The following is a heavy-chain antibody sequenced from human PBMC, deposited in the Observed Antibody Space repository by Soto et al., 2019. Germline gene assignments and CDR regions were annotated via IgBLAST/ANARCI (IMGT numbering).Heavy chain of an antibody. CDR2: ISRGNTTI. D-gene: IGHD6-19*01. CDR3: ARDIGEQWLGGRYYSYYGVDV. V-gene: IGHV3-48*02. CDR1: GFTFSSYG. Sequence: PGGSLRLSCAASGFTFSSYGMNWVRQAPGKGLEWVSYISRGNTTIYYGDSVKGRFTISRDNAKNSMYLQMNSLRDEDTAVYFCARDIGEQWLGGRYYSYYGVDVWGQGTTVTVSS. J-gene: IGHJ6*02.